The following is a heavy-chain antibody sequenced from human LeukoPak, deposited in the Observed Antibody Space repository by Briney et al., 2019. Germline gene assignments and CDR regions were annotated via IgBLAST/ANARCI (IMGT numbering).Heavy chain of an antibody. D-gene: IGHD4-23*01. CDR3: AKRSDYGGNWNYLDY. J-gene: IGHJ4*02. CDR1: GFTFSTYG. Sequence: GGSLRLSCAASGFTFSTYGMSWVRQAPGKGLEWVSAISDSGGSTYYADSVKGRFTISRDNSKNTLYLQMSSLRAEDTALYYCAKRSDYGGNWNYLDYWGQGTPVTVSS. CDR2: ISDSGGST. V-gene: IGHV3-23*01.